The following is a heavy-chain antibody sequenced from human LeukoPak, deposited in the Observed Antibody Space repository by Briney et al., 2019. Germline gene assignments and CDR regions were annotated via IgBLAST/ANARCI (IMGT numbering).Heavy chain of an antibody. CDR2: INPSGGST. V-gene: IGHV1-46*01. D-gene: IGHD3-10*01. J-gene: IGHJ4*02. Sequence: GASVKVSCKASGYTFTSYYMHWVRQSPGQGLEWMGIINPSGGSTSYAQKFQGRVTMTRDTSTSTVYMELSSLRSEDTAVYYCARRAFNYYGSGSQPFDYWGQGTQVTVST. CDR1: GYTFTSYY. CDR3: ARRAFNYYGSGSQPFDY.